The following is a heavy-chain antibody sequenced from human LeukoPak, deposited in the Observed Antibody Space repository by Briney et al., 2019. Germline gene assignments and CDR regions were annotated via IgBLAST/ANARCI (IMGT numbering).Heavy chain of an antibody. CDR1: GFSLSTRGVG. D-gene: IGHD3-22*01. V-gene: IGHV2-5*02. Sequence: SGPTLVKPTQTLTLTCTFSGFSLSTRGVGVGWIRQPPGKALEWLALIYWDDDKRSSPSLKSRLTITKDTSKNQVVLTMTNMDPVDTATYYCAHRSSRTDYYGSSGYYGYWGQGTLVTVSS. CDR3: AHRSSRTDYYGSSGYYGY. J-gene: IGHJ4*02. CDR2: IYWDDDK.